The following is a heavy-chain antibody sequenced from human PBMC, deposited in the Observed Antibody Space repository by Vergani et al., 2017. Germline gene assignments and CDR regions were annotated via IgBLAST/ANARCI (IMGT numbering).Heavy chain of an antibody. J-gene: IGHJ4*02. Sequence: QVQLQESGPGLVKPSQTLSLTCTVSGGSISSGSYYWSWIRQPAGKGLEWIWRIYTSGSTNYNPSLKSRVTISVDTSKNQFSLKLSSVTAADTAVYYCARVAGYSSSWYSNFDYWGQGTLVTVSS. V-gene: IGHV4-61*02. CDR3: ARVAGYSSSWYSNFDY. CDR1: GGSISSGSYY. CDR2: IYTSGST. D-gene: IGHD6-13*01.